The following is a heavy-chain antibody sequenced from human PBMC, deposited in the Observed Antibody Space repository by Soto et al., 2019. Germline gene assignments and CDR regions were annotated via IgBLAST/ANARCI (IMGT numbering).Heavy chain of an antibody. J-gene: IGHJ5*02. CDR1: GYSISSGYY. D-gene: IGHD2-15*01. V-gene: IGHV4-38-2*02. Sequence: SETLSPTCAVSGYSISSGYYWGWIRQPPGKGLEWIGSIYHSGSTYYNPSLKSRVTISVDTSKNQFSLKLSSVTAADTAVYYCAREADIVVVVAAPDLNWFDPWGQGTLVTVSS. CDR2: IYHSGST. CDR3: AREADIVVVVAAPDLNWFDP.